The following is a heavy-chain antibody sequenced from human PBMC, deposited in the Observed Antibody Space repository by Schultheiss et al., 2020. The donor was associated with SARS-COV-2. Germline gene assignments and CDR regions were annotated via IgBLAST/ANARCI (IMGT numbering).Heavy chain of an antibody. CDR3: TTDQNLPFDFWSGIEEYFQH. V-gene: IGHV3-15*03. Sequence: GGSLRLSCAASGFTFSNAWMSWVRQAPGKGLEWVGRTRNKANSYTTEYAASVKGRFTISRDDSKNTLYLQMNSLKTEDTAVYYCTTDQNLPFDFWSGIEEYFQHWGQGTLVTVSS. D-gene: IGHD3-3*01. J-gene: IGHJ1*01. CDR1: GFTFSNAW. CDR2: TRNKANSYTT.